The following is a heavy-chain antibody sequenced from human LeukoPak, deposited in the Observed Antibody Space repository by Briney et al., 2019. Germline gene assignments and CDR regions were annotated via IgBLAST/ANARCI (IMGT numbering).Heavy chain of an antibody. V-gene: IGHV1-69*06. CDR1: GGTFSNYA. CDR2: IIPIFGTA. J-gene: IGHJ5*02. Sequence: ASVKVSCKASGGTFSNYAISWVRQAPGQGLEWMGGIIPIFGTANYAQKFQGRVTITADKSTSTAYMELRSLRSDDTAVYYCAYDYSNYSPLWFDPWGQGTLVTVSS. D-gene: IGHD4-11*01. CDR3: AYDYSNYSPLWFDP.